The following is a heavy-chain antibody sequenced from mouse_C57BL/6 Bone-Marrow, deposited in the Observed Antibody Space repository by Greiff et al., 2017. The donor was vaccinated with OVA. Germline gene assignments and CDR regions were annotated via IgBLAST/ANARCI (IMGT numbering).Heavy chain of an antibody. CDR3: ARGGYDDAWFAY. Sequence: QVQLQQSGAELVRPGTSVKMSCKASGYTFTNYWIGWAKQRPGHGLEWIGDIYPGGGYTNYNEKFKGKATLTADKSSSTAYMQFISLTSEDSAIYYCARGGYDDAWFAYWGQGTLVTVSA. CDR2: IYPGGGYT. V-gene: IGHV1-63*01. D-gene: IGHD2-2*01. J-gene: IGHJ3*01. CDR1: GYTFTNYW.